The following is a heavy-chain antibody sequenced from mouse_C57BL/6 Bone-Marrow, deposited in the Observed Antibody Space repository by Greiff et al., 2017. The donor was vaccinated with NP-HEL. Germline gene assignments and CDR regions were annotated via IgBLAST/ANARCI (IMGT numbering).Heavy chain of an antibody. D-gene: IGHD1-1*01. CDR3: ARGPSSSYWYFDV. CDR2: ISYDGSN. Sequence: EVQLQESGPGLVKPSQSLSLTCSVTGYSITSGYYWNWIRQFPGNKLEWMGYISYDGSNNYNPSLKNRISITRDTSKNQFVLKLNSVTTEDTATYYCARGPSSSYWYFDVWGTGTTVTVSS. J-gene: IGHJ1*03. CDR1: GYSITSGYY. V-gene: IGHV3-6*01.